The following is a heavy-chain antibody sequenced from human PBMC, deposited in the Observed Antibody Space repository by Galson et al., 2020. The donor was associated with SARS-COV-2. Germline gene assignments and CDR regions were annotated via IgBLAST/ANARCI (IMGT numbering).Heavy chain of an antibody. CDR2: ISYDGSNK. J-gene: IGHJ3*02. Sequence: GGSLRLSCAASGFTFSSYAMHWVRQAPGKGLEWVAVISYDGSNKYYADSVKGRFTISRDNSNNTLYLQMNSLRAEDTAVYYCARDGGRPCGGDCYWSGAVDIWGQGTMVTVSS. V-gene: IGHV3-30*04. CDR1: GFTFSSYA. D-gene: IGHD2-21*01. CDR3: ARDGGRPCGGDCYWSGAVDI.